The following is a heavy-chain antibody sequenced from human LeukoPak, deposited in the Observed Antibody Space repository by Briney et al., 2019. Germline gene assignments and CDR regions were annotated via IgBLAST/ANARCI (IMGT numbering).Heavy chain of an antibody. CDR2: FAGSDTTK. CDR1: GFDFSAYV. Sequence: GGSLRLSCAASGFDFSAYVMNWVRQSPGKGLEWVAYFAGSDTTKYYADSVRGRFTISRDNAKNSLYLQMNSLRAEDTALYYCTTLGYHHDSWGQGTLVTVSS. V-gene: IGHV3-48*03. CDR3: TTLGYHHDS. J-gene: IGHJ4*02. D-gene: IGHD3-22*01.